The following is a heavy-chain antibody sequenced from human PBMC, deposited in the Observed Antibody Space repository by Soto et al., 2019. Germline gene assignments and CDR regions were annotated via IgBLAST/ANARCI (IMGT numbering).Heavy chain of an antibody. J-gene: IGHJ1*01. D-gene: IGHD2-15*01. CDR2: VNPSGGST. Sequence: ASVKVSCKASGYLFTAYSMHWVRLAPGQGLEWMGVVNPSGGSTKYAQNFQGRVTMTRDTSTTTIYMELSSLRSDDTAIYYCAREENCSGGTCYSEFFHRWGQGTLVTVSS. CDR3: AREENCSGGTCYSEFFHR. CDR1: GYLFTAYS. V-gene: IGHV1-46*01.